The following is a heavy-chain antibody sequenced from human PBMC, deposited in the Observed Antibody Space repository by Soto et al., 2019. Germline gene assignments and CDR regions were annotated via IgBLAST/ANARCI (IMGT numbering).Heavy chain of an antibody. CDR1: GGTFSSYA. D-gene: IGHD3-22*01. Sequence: ASVKVSCKASGGTFSSYAISWVRQAPGQGLEWMGGIIPIFGTANYAQKFQGRVTITADESTTTAYMELSSLRSEDTAVYYCARDLKRYYDSSGYGYYYYGMDVWGQGTTVTVSS. CDR3: ARDLKRYYDSSGYGYYYYGMDV. CDR2: IIPIFGTA. V-gene: IGHV1-69*13. J-gene: IGHJ6*02.